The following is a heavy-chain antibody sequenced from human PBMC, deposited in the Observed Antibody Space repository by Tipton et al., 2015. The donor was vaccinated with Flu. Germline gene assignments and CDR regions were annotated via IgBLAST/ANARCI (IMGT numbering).Heavy chain of an antibody. CDR1: GYTFTSYG. V-gene: IGHV1-18*01. CDR3: ARDLGTTGVRLHYYGMDV. CDR2: ISAYNGNT. D-gene: IGHD4-11*01. J-gene: IGHJ6*02. Sequence: QLVQSGAEVKKPGASVKVSCKASGYTFTSYGISWVRQAPGQGLEWMGWISAYNGNTNYAQKLQGRVTMTTDTSTSTAYMELRSLRSDDTAVDYCARDLGTTGVRLHYYGMDVWGQGTTVTVSS.